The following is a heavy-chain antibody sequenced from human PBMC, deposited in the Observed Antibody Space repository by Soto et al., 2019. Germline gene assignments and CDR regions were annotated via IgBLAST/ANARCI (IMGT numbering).Heavy chain of an antibody. CDR2: IIPILGIA. CDR1: GGTFSSYT. CDR3: ARGALETTRGYYYYGMDV. V-gene: IGHV1-69*02. J-gene: IGHJ6*02. D-gene: IGHD2-2*01. Sequence: QVQLVQSGAEVKKPGSSVKVSCKASGGTFSSYTISWVRQAPGQGLEWMGRIIPILGIANYAQKFQGRVTITADNSTRTAYMEISSLRPEDTAGYYCARGALETTRGYYYYGMDVWGQGTTVTVSS.